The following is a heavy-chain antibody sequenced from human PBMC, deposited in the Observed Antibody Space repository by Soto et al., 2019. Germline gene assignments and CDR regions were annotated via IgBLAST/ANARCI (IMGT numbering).Heavy chain of an antibody. V-gene: IGHV2-26*01. CDR3: ARIRPPYYYGSGSRLHVPYYFDY. D-gene: IGHD3-10*01. CDR1: GFTLSNARMG. CDR2: IFSNDEK. Sequence: SGPTLLNPPETLTLTCTVSGFTLSNARMGVSWLRQLPGKALEWLAHIFSNDEKSYSTSLKSRLTISKDTSKSQVVLTMTNMDPVDTATYYCARIRPPYYYGSGSRLHVPYYFDYWGQGTLVTVSS. J-gene: IGHJ4*02.